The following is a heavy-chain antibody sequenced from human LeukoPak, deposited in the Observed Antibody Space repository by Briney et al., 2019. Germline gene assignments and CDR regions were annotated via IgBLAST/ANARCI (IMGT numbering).Heavy chain of an antibody. CDR3: VKPITISGATDAFDI. D-gene: IGHD3-3*01. CDR2: IKQDGSEK. J-gene: IGHJ3*02. Sequence: PGGSLRLSCTASRFTFSSYWMNWVRQAPGKGLEWVANIKQDGSEKYYVDPVKGRFTISRDNAKNSLYLQMNSLRAEDTAMYYCVKPITISGATDAFDIWGQGTMVTVSS. CDR1: RFTFSSYW. V-gene: IGHV3-7*01.